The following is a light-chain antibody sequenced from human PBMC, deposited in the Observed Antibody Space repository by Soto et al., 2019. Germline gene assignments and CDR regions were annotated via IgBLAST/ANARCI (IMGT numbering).Light chain of an antibody. V-gene: IGKV1-39*01. CDR3: QQSYSDSPT. CDR1: QSISRY. Sequence: DIQMTQSPSSLSASVGDRVTITCRASQSISRYLHWYQQKPGRAPKLLIYTTSTLQSGVPSTFSGSGSGTDFTLTISSLQPEDFATYYCQQSYSDSPTFGGGTKVEIK. CDR2: TTS. J-gene: IGKJ4*01.